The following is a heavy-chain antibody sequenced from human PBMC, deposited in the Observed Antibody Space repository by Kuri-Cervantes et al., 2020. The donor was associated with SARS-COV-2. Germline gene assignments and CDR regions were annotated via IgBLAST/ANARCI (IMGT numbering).Heavy chain of an antibody. J-gene: IGHJ4*02. D-gene: IGHD6-19*01. CDR3: ARASGWYSIDY. CDR1: GGSFSGYY. V-gene: IGHV4-34*01. CDR2: INHSGST. Sequence: SETLSLTCAVYGGSFSGYYWSWIRQPPGKGLEWTGEINHSGSTNYNPSLKSRVTVSVDTSKNQFSLKLSSVTAADTAVYYCARASGWYSIDYWGQGTLVTVSS.